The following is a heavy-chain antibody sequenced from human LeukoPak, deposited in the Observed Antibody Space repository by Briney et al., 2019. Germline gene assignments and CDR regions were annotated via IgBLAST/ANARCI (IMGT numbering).Heavy chain of an antibody. CDR2: ISSSSSTI. V-gene: IGHV3-48*04. CDR1: GFTFSSYA. CDR3: ARDSSASCDY. J-gene: IGHJ4*02. D-gene: IGHD2-2*01. Sequence: PGGSLRLSCAASGFTFSSYAMSWVRQAPGKGLEWVSYISSSSSTIYYADSVKGRFTISRDNAKSSLYLQMNSLRAEDTAVYYCARDSSASCDYWGQGTLVTVSS.